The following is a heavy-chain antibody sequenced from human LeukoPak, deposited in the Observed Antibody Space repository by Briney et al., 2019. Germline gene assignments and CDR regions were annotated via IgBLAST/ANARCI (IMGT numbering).Heavy chain of an antibody. CDR3: AKDFPASCRGHCYFVY. D-gene: IGHD2-21*02. V-gene: IGHV3-30*18. CDR2: ISYDGSNK. J-gene: IGHJ4*02. Sequence: GRSLRLSCAASGFTFSTYGMHWVRQAPGKGLEWVAVISYDGSNKYYADSVKGRFTISRDNSKNTLYLQMNSLRAEDTAVYYCAKDFPASCRGHCYFVYWGQGTLVTVSP. CDR1: GFTFSTYG.